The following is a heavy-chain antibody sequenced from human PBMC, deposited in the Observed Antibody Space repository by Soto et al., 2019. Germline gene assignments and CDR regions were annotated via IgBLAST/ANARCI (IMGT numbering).Heavy chain of an antibody. V-gene: IGHV3-30-3*01. CDR3: ARDLGNNYGSFAY. Sequence: SVRLSFVASGFTFSNYAMNWVGQAPGKGLEWVAVISYDGSNKYYADSVKGRITISRDNSRNTLYLQMNNLRAEDTAMYYCARDLGNNYGSFAYWGQGTLVTVSS. J-gene: IGHJ4*02. CDR1: GFTFSNYA. CDR2: ISYDGSNK. D-gene: IGHD4-17*01.